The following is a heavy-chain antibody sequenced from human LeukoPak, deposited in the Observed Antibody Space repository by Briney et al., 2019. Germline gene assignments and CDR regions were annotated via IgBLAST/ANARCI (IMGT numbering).Heavy chain of an antibody. CDR1: GYRFTGFW. D-gene: IGHD5-18*01. CDR2: IYPYDSET. Sequence: GESLQIYCQASGYRFTGFWIGWVRQVPGKGLEWMGIIYPYDSETRYSPSFQGQVTISADKSISTAYLQWSSLKASDTAMYYCARHIGYSAWNPDYWGQGTLVTVSS. V-gene: IGHV5-51*01. CDR3: ARHIGYSAWNPDY. J-gene: IGHJ4*02.